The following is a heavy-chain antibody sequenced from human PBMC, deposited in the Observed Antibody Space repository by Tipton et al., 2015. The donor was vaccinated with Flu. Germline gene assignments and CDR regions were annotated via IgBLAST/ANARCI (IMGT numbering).Heavy chain of an antibody. J-gene: IGHJ5*02. CDR3: ARRDFNNYVSEHNNWFNV. CDR1: GASIGSPYC. D-gene: IGHD4-11*01. Sequence: TLSLTCFVSGASIGSPYCCGLVRQPAGKGLWWIGNICHGSPYYNPSLKSRVSMSVDRSKNELSLRLTSVTAADTAVYFCARRDFNNYVSEHNNWFNVWGTGAPVTVSA. V-gene: IGHV4-38-2*01. CDR2: ICHGSP.